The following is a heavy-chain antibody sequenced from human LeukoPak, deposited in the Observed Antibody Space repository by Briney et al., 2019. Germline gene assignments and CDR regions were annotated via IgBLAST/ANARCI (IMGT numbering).Heavy chain of an antibody. V-gene: IGHV3-33*01. D-gene: IGHD4-17*01. CDR2: IWYDGSNK. J-gene: IGHJ4*02. Sequence: GGSLRLSCAASGFTFSSYGMHWVRQAPGKGLEWVAVIWYDGSNKYYADSVKGRFTISRDNAKKSLYLQMNSLRAEDTAVYYCARGGAAVTIRGYDYWGQGTLVTVSS. CDR1: GFTFSSYG. CDR3: ARGGAAVTIRGYDY.